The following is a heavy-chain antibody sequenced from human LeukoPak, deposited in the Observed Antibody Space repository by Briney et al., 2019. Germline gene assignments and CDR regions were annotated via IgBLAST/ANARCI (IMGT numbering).Heavy chain of an antibody. CDR2: IVVGSGNT. J-gene: IGHJ3*02. V-gene: IGHV1-58*02. CDR1: GFTFTSSA. CDR3: AVASLSYSSSWYGLWASDI. D-gene: IGHD6-13*01. Sequence: GTSVKVSCKASGFTFTSSAMQWVRQARGQRLEWIGWIVVGSGNTNYAQKFQERVTITRDMSTSTAYMELSSLRSEDTAVYYCAVASLSYSSSWYGLWASDIWGQGTMVTVSS.